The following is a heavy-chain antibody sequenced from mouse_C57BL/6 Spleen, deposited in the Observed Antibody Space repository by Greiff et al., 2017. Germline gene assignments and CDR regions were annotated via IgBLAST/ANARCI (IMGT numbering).Heavy chain of an antibody. Sequence: VQLQQSGAELVRPGSSVKLSCKASGYTFTSYWMDWVKQRPGQGLEWIGNIYPSDSETHYNQKFKDKATLTVDKSSSTAYMQLSSLTSEDSAVYYCARRGDDYDALDYWGQGTTLTVSS. CDR1: GYTFTSYW. D-gene: IGHD2-4*01. CDR3: ARRGDDYDALDY. CDR2: IYPSDSET. J-gene: IGHJ2*01. V-gene: IGHV1-61*01.